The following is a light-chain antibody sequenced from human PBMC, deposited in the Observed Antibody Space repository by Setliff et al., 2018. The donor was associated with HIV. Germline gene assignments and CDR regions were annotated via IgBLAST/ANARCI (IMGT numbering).Light chain of an antibody. CDR1: SSDVGGYDF. V-gene: IGLV2-14*03. CDR2: DVS. Sequence: QSALAQPASVYGSPGQSITISCIGTSSDVGGYDFVSWYQQRPGQAPKLIIFDVSERPSGVSHRFAGSKSGNTASLTISGLQTEDEADYFSASYRSPATYVFGIGTKVTVL. J-gene: IGLJ1*01. CDR3: ASYRSPATYV.